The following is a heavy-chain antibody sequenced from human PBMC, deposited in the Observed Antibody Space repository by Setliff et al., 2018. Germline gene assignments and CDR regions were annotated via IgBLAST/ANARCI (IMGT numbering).Heavy chain of an antibody. D-gene: IGHD1-1*01. CDR2: ISYVGYT. CDR3: ARAKYGTTTYFES. CDR1: GDSMGDFY. V-gene: IGHV4-59*01. Sequence: SETLSLTCSVSGDSMGDFYWSWIRQTPGKGLEWIGHISYVGYTVYKPSLQSQVTISADTSKKQLSLTLTSVTVADTAVYYCARAKYGTTTYFESWGTGTLVTVSS. J-gene: IGHJ4*02.